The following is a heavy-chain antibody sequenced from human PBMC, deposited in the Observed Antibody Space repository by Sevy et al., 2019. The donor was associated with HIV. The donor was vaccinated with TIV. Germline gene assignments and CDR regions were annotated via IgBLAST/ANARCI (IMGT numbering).Heavy chain of an antibody. V-gene: IGHV4-59*01. CDR2: IYYSGST. CDR3: AGGGSYDYIWGSYRSPDAFDI. J-gene: IGHJ3*02. CDR1: GGSISSYY. D-gene: IGHD3-16*02. Sequence: SETLSLTCTVSGGSISSYYWSWIRQPPGKGLEWIGYIYYSGSTNYNPSLKSRVTISVDTSKNQFSLKLSSVTAADTAVYYCAGGGSYDYIWGSYRSPDAFDIWGQGTMVTVSS.